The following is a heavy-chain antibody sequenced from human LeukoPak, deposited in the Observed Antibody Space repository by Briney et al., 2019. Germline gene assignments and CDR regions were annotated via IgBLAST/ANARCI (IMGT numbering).Heavy chain of an antibody. J-gene: IGHJ4*02. V-gene: IGHV1-2*02. CDR3: ARAHYGSGSSVILVGATTCGKY. D-gene: IGHD3-10*01. CDR1: GYTFTGYY. Sequence: ASVKVSCNASGYTFTGYYMHWVRHAPGQGLEWMGWINPNSGGTNYAQKFQGRVTMTRDTSISTAYMELSRLRSDDTAVYYCARAHYGSGSSVILVGATTCGKYWGQGTLVTVSS. CDR2: INPNSGGT.